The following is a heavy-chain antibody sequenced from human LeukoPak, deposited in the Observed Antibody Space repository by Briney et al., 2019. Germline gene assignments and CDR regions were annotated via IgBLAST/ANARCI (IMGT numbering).Heavy chain of an antibody. D-gene: IGHD6-13*01. J-gene: IGHJ4*02. Sequence: GASVKVSCKASGYTFTGYYMHWVRQAPGQGLEWMGWINPNSGGTNYAQKFQGRVTMTRDTSISTAYMELSRLRSDDTAVYYCARDSSSWYEKLVDYWGQGTLVTVSS. V-gene: IGHV1-2*02. CDR3: ARDSSSWYEKLVDY. CDR2: INPNSGGT. CDR1: GYTFTGYY.